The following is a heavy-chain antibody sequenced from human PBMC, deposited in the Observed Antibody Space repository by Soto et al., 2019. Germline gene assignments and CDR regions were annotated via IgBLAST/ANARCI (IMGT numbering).Heavy chain of an antibody. Sequence: QVQLQESGPGLVKPSETLSLTCTVSGGSISSYYWSWIRQPPGKGLEWIGYIYYSGSTNYNPSLKSRVTISVDTSKNQFSLKLSSVTAADTAVYYCARDPDSGYDGDHWGQGTLVTVSS. CDR3: ARDPDSGYDGDH. D-gene: IGHD5-12*01. CDR2: IYYSGST. J-gene: IGHJ4*02. V-gene: IGHV4-59*01. CDR1: GGSISSYY.